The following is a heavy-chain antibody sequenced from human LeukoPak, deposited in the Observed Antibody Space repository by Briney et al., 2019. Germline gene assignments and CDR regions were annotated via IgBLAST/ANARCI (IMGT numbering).Heavy chain of an antibody. J-gene: IGHJ4*02. CDR1: GFTFSSYG. CDR2: IWYDGSNK. D-gene: IGHD7-27*01. Sequence: GGSLRLSCAASGFTFSSYGMHWVRQAPGKGLEWVAVIWYDGSNKYYADSVKGRFTISRDNSKNTLYLQTNSLRAEDTAVYYCAKDRETWGSSGFDYWGQGTLVTVSS. V-gene: IGHV3-33*06. CDR3: AKDRETWGSSGFDY.